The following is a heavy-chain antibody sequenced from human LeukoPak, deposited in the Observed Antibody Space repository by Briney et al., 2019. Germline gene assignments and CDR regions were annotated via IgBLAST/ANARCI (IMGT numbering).Heavy chain of an antibody. V-gene: IGHV4-39*07. D-gene: IGHD3-22*01. CDR2: TYYSGST. CDR1: GGSISSSSYY. J-gene: IGHJ4*02. CDR3: ARGDTMIVVFRY. Sequence: SETLSLACTVSGGSISSSSYYWGWIRQPPGKGLEWIGSTYYSGSTYYNPSLKSRVTISVDTSKNQFSLKLSSVTAADAAVYYCARGDTMIVVFRYWGQGTLVTVSS.